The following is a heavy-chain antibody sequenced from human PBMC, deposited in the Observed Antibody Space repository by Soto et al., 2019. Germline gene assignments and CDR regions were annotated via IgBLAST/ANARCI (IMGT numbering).Heavy chain of an antibody. Sequence: ASVKFSCKASGGTFSSYASSWVRQAPGQGLEWMGGIIPIFGTANYAQKFQGRVTITADKSTSTAYMELSSLRSEDTAVYYCARSPVGSGYDYWGQGTLVPVSS. D-gene: IGHD3-22*01. CDR1: GGTFSSYA. J-gene: IGHJ4*02. V-gene: IGHV1-69*06. CDR3: ARSPVGSGYDY. CDR2: IIPIFGTA.